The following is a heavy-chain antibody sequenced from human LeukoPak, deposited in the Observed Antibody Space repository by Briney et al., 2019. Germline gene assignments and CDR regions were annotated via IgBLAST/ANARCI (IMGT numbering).Heavy chain of an antibody. D-gene: IGHD5-18*01. CDR1: GFTFSSYS. Sequence: PGGSLRLSCAASGFTFSSYSMSWVRQAPGKGLEWVSDISGGGDNTHNADSVKGRFTTSRDNSKNTVYLEMNSLRAEDTAVYYCARLWGLIAYSYGYDYWGQGTLVTVSS. J-gene: IGHJ4*02. CDR3: ARLWGLIAYSYGYDY. V-gene: IGHV3-23*01. CDR2: ISGGGDNT.